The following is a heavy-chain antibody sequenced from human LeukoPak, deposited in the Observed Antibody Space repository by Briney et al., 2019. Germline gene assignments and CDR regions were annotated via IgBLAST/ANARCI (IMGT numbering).Heavy chain of an antibody. CDR3: ARDRRSSTRMDV. V-gene: IGHV4-4*07. CDR1: GGSISSYY. Sequence: PSETLSLTCTVSGGSISSYYWSWVRQPAGKGLEWIGRIYTSGSNNYNPSLKSRVTMSVDTSKNQFSLKLSSVTAADTAVYYCARDRRSSTRMDVWGQGTTVTVSS. CDR2: IYTSGSN. D-gene: IGHD2-2*01. J-gene: IGHJ6*02.